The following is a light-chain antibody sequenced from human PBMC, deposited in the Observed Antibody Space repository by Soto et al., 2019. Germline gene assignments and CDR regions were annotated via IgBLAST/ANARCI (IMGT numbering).Light chain of an antibody. CDR3: CSYAGSYTFVYV. CDR2: DVS. J-gene: IGLJ1*01. CDR1: NSDCCGYNY. Sequence: ALNQPRSVSGSPGPSVTISCTGNNSDCCGYNYVSWYQQHPGKAPKLMIYDVSKRPSGVPDRFSGSKSGNTASLTISGLQAEDEADYYCCSYAGSYTFVYVFGTGTKVTVL. V-gene: IGLV2-11*01.